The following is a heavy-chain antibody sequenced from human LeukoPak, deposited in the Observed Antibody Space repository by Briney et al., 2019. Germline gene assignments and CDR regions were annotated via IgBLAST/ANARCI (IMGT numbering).Heavy chain of an antibody. CDR3: ARGRKITIFGGIGGAFDI. J-gene: IGHJ3*02. CDR1: GYTFTCHY. CDR2: ITPKSGEK. D-gene: IGHD3-3*01. Sequence: ASVRVSCKASGYTFTCHYIHWTRQAPGQGLEWMGWITPKSGEKSYSREFQGRVTMTRDTSSSTAYMDLTWLKSDDTAVYYCARGRKITIFGGIGGAFDIWGQGTVVTVSS. V-gene: IGHV1-2*02.